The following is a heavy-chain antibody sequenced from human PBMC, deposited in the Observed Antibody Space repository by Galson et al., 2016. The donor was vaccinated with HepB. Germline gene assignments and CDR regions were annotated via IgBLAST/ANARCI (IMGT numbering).Heavy chain of an antibody. D-gene: IGHD2-15*01. Sequence: SVKVSCKASGYSFNDYYIHWVRQAPGQGLEWMGWINPNSGGANFAQHFQGRVTMTCDTSISTAYMELTRLTSDDTAFYYCAREWGKTTPATMKTWGQGTLLTVSS. CDR3: AREWGKTTPATMKT. V-gene: IGHV1-2*02. CDR2: INPNSGGA. J-gene: IGHJ4*02. CDR1: GYSFNDYY.